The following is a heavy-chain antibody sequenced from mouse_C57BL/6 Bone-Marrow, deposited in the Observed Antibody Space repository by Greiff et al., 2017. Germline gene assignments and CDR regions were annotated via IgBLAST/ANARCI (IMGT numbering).Heavy chain of an antibody. D-gene: IGHD1-1*01. Sequence: VQLKESGAELVRPGASVKLSCTASGFNIKDDYMHWVKQRPEQGLEWIGWIDPENGDTEYASKFQGKATITADTSSNTAYLQLSSLTSEDTAVYYCTSYGSSYEARDYWGQGTSVTVSS. CDR1: GFNIKDDY. J-gene: IGHJ4*01. CDR3: TSYGSSYEARDY. CDR2: IDPENGDT. V-gene: IGHV14-4*01.